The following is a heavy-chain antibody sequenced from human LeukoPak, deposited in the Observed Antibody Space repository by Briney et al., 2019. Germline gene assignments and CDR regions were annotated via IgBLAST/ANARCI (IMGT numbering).Heavy chain of an antibody. CDR3: ARSLNYYDSSGLLDY. Sequence: SVKVSCKASGGTFSSYAISWVRQAPGQGLEWMGGIIPIFGTANYAQKFQGRVTITADESTSTAYMELSSLRSEDTAVYYCARSLNYYDSSGLLDYWGQGTLVTVSS. D-gene: IGHD3-22*01. CDR1: GGTFSSYA. CDR2: IIPIFGTA. V-gene: IGHV1-69*13. J-gene: IGHJ4*02.